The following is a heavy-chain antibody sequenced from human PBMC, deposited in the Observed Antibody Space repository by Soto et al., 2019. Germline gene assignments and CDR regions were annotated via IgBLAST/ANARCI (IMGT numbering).Heavy chain of an antibody. Sequence: QVQLVESGGGVVQPGRSLRLSCAASGFTFSSYGMHCVRQAPGKGLEWVAVISYDGSNKYYADSVKGRFTISRDNSKNTLYLHMNSLRAEDTAVYYCAKAVTMIDDAFDIWGQGTMVTVSS. CDR1: GFTFSSYG. CDR3: AKAVTMIDDAFDI. J-gene: IGHJ3*02. CDR2: ISYDGSNK. D-gene: IGHD3-22*01. V-gene: IGHV3-30*18.